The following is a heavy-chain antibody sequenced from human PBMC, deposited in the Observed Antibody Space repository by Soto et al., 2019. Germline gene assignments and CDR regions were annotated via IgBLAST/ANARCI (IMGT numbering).Heavy chain of an antibody. CDR3: VRQGIDYLHGLVDV. CDR1: SGPSSSHN. CDR2: VYYTGGT. D-gene: IGHD1-26*01. J-gene: IGHJ6*02. V-gene: IGHV4-59*08. Sequence: QVQVQQSGPGLVKPSETLSLTCTVSSGPSSSHNWGWIRQPPGRGLEWIGYVYYTGGTSYNPSLKSRGTISADTSANHLSRTLSSVPAADTAVYYCVRQGIDYLHGLVDVWGQGTTVSVSS.